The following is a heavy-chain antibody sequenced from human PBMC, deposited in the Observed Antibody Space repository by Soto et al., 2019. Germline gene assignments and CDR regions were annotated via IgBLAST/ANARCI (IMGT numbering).Heavy chain of an antibody. CDR1: GGSISNYY. Sequence: SETLSLTCTVSGGSISNYYWSWIRQPPGKGLEWIGYIYYSGSTNYNPSLKSRVTISLDTSKNQFSLKLSSVTAADTAVYYCARALPGTSGDWFDPWGQGTLVTVSS. CDR2: IYYSGST. V-gene: IGHV4-59*08. J-gene: IGHJ5*02. D-gene: IGHD6-19*01. CDR3: ARALPGTSGDWFDP.